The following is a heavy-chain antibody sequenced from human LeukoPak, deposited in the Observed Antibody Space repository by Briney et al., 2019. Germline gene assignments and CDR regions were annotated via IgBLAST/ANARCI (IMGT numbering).Heavy chain of an antibody. V-gene: IGHV4-39*07. CDR2: IYYSGST. D-gene: IGHD6-19*01. J-gene: IGHJ5*02. Sequence: SETLSLTCTVSGGSVSSSSYYWGWIRQPPGKGLERIGSIYYSGSTYYNPSLKSRVTISVDTSKNQFSLKLSSVTAADTAVYYCAREALGRSGHNWFDPWGQGTLVTVSS. CDR1: GGSVSSSSYY. CDR3: AREALGRSGHNWFDP.